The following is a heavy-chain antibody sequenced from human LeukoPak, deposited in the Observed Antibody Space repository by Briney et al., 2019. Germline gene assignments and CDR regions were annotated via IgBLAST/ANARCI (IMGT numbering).Heavy chain of an antibody. J-gene: IGHJ4*02. Sequence: GSLRLSCAAPTFTFSNYPMHWVRQAPGKGLEWVAVISYDGSNKWYADSVRGRFTISRDNSKNTLYLQMNSLGAEDTAVYYCARDRVEIVVAGTVDCWGQGTLVTVSS. CDR2: ISYDGSNK. CDR3: ARDRVEIVVAGTVDC. V-gene: IGHV3-30-3*01. D-gene: IGHD6-19*01. CDR1: TFTFSNYP.